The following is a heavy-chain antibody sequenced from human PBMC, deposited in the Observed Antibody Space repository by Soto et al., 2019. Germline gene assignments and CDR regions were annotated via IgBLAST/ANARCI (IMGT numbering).Heavy chain of an antibody. D-gene: IGHD3-16*01. Sequence: PGGSLRLSCVASGFTFRDYAVHWVRLAPSKGLELVDMIYYDGYNSYSADSVKGRFTISRDNSKNTLFLQMDSLTPDDTAIYYCARDGGFSYGFDYYFDYWGHGTLVTVPQ. J-gene: IGHJ4*01. CDR1: GFTFRDYA. V-gene: IGHV3-30-3*01. CDR3: ARDGGFSYGFDYYFDY. CDR2: IYYDGYNS.